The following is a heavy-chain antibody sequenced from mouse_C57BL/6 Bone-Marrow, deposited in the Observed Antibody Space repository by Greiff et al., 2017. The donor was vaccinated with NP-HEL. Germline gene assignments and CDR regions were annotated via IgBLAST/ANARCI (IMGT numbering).Heavy chain of an antibody. D-gene: IGHD2-3*01. CDR1: GYAFSSYW. V-gene: IGHV1-80*01. CDR3: ARGGWLLYWYFDV. CDR2: IYPGGGDT. J-gene: IGHJ1*03. Sequence: VQLQQSGAELVKPGASVKISCKASGYAFSSYWMNWVKQRPGKGLEWIGQIYPGGGDTNYTGTFKGKVTLTADKSSSTAYMQLSSLTSEDSAVYFCARGGWLLYWYFDVWGTGTTVTVSS.